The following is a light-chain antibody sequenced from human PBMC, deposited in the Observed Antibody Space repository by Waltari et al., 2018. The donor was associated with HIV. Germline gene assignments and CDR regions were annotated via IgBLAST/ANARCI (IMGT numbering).Light chain of an antibody. CDR2: GNN. CDR1: TSNIRADYD. Sequence: QSVLTQPPSVSGAPGQKGTISCTGSTSNIRADYDVHWYQQLPGRAPKVLIYGNNKRPSGIPDRFSGSKSGTSASLAITGLQSDDEADYYCHSYDSGLGALFGGGTKVTVL. CDR3: HSYDSGLGAL. J-gene: IGLJ3*02. V-gene: IGLV1-40*01.